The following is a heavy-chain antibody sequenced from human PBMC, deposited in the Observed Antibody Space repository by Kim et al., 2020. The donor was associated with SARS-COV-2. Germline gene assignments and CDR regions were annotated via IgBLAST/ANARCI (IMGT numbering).Heavy chain of an antibody. V-gene: IGHV3-30-3*01. D-gene: IGHD2-15*01. CDR2: ISYDGSNK. CDR1: GFTFNDYA. CDR3: ARDFCSGGSCPIDC. J-gene: IGHJ4*02. Sequence: GGSLRLSCAASGFTFNDYAMHWVRQAPGKGLEWVTVISYDGSNKFYAVSVKGRFTISRDNSKNTLYLQMSSLSAEDTAVYFCARDFCSGGSCPIDCWGQGTLVSVSS.